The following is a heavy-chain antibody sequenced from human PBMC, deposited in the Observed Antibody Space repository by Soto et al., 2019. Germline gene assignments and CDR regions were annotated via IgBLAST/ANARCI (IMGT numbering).Heavy chain of an antibody. CDR1: GDTFSNHS. CDR2: VIPLLSIS. V-gene: IGHV1-69*02. J-gene: IGHJ6*03. CDR3: ARGLQRSKSYYYYYMDV. Sequence: VQLVQSGAEVKKPGSSVKVSCKASGDTFSNHSINWVRQAPGQGLEWMGRVIPLLSISNYAQKVQGRVTITADRSTSTAYMELSSLRSEDTAMYYCARGLQRSKSYYYYYMDVWGKGTTVTVSS. D-gene: IGHD1-1*01.